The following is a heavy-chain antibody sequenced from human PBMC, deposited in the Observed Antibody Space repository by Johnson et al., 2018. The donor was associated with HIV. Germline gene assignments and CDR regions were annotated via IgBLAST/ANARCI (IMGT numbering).Heavy chain of an antibody. V-gene: IGHV3-30*18. CDR3: AKDKEYSSSPGAFDI. J-gene: IGHJ3*02. CDR2: ISYDGSNK. D-gene: IGHD6-6*01. CDR1: GFTFSSYG. Sequence: QVQLVESGGGVVQPGRSLRLSCAASGFTFSSYGMHWVRQAPGKGLEWVAVISYDGSNKYYADSVKGRFTISRDNSKNKLYLQMNSLRAEDTAVYYCAKDKEYSSSPGAFDIWGQGTMVTVSS.